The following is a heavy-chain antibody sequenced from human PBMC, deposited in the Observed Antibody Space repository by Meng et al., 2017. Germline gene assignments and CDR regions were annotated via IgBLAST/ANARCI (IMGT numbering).Heavy chain of an antibody. D-gene: IGHD3-10*01. V-gene: IGHV3-30*01. CDR1: GFTFSSYA. CDR3: ASMGY. J-gene: IGHJ4*02. Sequence: QVLLVEFGGRVAQPGRSLRISCAASGFTFSSYAMLWVRQAPGKGLEWVAVISYDGSNKYYADSVKGRFTISRDNSKNTLYLQMNSLRAEDTAVYYCASMGYWGQGTLVTVSS. CDR2: ISYDGSNK.